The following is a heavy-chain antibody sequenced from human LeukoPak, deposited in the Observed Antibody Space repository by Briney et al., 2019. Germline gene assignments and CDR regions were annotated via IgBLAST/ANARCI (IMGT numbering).Heavy chain of an antibody. CDR2: IKSNNEGGTT. V-gene: IGHV3-15*01. CDR1: GFIFNKAW. D-gene: IGHD2-21*01. J-gene: IGHJ4*02. CDR3: TPVMVEDRGF. Sequence: GSLRLSCAASGFIFNKAWMNWVRQAPGKGPGWVGRIKSNNEGGTTAYASPVEGRFIISRDDSKNTIYLQMNRLIIDDTAIYYCTPVMVEDRGFWGQGTLVTVSS.